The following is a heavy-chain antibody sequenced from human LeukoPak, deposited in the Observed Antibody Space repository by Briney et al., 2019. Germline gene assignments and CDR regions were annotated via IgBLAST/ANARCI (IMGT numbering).Heavy chain of an antibody. Sequence: SETLSLTCAVYGGSFSGYYWSWIRQPPGKGLEWIGEINHSGSTNYNPSLKSRVTISVDTSKNQFSLKLSSVTAADTAVYYCAREPIFGVVTHTFDYWGQGTLVTVSS. CDR2: INHSGST. D-gene: IGHD3-3*01. CDR1: GGSFSGYY. J-gene: IGHJ4*02. V-gene: IGHV4-34*01. CDR3: AREPIFGVVTHTFDY.